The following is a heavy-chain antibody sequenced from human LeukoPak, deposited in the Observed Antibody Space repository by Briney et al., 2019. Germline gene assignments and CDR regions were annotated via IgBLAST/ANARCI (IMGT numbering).Heavy chain of an antibody. D-gene: IGHD6-13*01. V-gene: IGHV4-59*01. Sequence: PSETLSLTCTVSGGSISSYYWSWIRQPPGKGLEWIGYIYYSGSTNYNPSLKSRVTISVDTSKNQFSLKLSSVTAADTAVYYCARDDSIAAAGTGFDYWGQGTLVTVSS. CDR3: ARDDSIAAAGTGFDY. CDR1: GGSISSYY. J-gene: IGHJ4*02. CDR2: IYYSGST.